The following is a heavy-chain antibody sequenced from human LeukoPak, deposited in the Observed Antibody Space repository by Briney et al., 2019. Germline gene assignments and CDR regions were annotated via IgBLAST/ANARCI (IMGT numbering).Heavy chain of an antibody. Sequence: GASVKVSCKASGYTFIGYYMHWVRQAPGQGLEWMGWINPNSGGTNYAQKFQGRVTMTRDTSISTAYMELSRLRSDDTAVYYCARADVVVVAATSVDYWGQGTLVTVSS. CDR2: INPNSGGT. J-gene: IGHJ4*02. CDR1: GYTFIGYY. V-gene: IGHV1-2*02. CDR3: ARADVVVVAATSVDY. D-gene: IGHD2-15*01.